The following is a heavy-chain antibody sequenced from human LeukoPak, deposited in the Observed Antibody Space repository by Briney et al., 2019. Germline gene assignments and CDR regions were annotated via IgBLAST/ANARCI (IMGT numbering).Heavy chain of an antibody. D-gene: IGHD3-22*01. J-gene: IGHJ4*02. Sequence: KPSETLSLTCTVSGASISSRSYYWGWIRQSPGKGLEWIGNMYYSGSTHYSPSLNSRVTISRQTSKNQVSLKLSSVTAADSAFYYCARLEDSGGYRFDYWGQGALVTVSS. V-gene: IGHV4-39*01. CDR2: MYYSGST. CDR3: ARLEDSGGYRFDY. CDR1: GASISSRSYY.